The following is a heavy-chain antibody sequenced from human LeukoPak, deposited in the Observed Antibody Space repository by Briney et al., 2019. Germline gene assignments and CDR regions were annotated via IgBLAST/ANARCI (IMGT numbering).Heavy chain of an antibody. V-gene: IGHV3-23*01. D-gene: IGHD4-23*01. CDR3: TQNSGPYYFDY. Sequence: GGTLRLSCAASGFIFGSYGMSWVRQAPGKGLEWVSAISGSVGSTYYADSVKGRFTISRDNSKNTLYLQMNSLRAEDTAVYYCTQNSGPYYFDYWGQGTLVTVSS. CDR1: GFIFGSYG. CDR2: ISGSVGST. J-gene: IGHJ4*02.